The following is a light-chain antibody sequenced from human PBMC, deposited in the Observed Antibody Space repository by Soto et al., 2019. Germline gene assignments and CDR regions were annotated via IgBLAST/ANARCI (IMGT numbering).Light chain of an antibody. V-gene: IGKV1D-12*01. CDR3: QQLNSYPLT. Sequence: IKVTQSPSAVSASLGDRVSITFRSSQGISNWLAWYQQKPGRAPKLLIYAASSLQSGVSSRFSGSGSGTDFTLTISSLQHEDFATYYCQQLNSYPLTFGGGTKVDIK. J-gene: IGKJ4*01. CDR2: AAS. CDR1: QGISNW.